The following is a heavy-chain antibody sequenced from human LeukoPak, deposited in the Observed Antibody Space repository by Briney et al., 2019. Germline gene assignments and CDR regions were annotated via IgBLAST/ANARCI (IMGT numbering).Heavy chain of an antibody. V-gene: IGHV1-69*04. CDR1: GGTFSSYA. CDR2: IIPIFGIA. CDR3: ARDPSGQQLVPSPPDY. D-gene: IGHD6-13*01. J-gene: IGHJ4*02. Sequence: SVKVSCKASGGTFSSYAISWVRQAPGQGLEWMGRIIPIFGIANYAQKFRGRVTITADKSTSTAYMELSSLRSEDTAVYYCARDPSGQQLVPSPPDYWGQGTLVTVSS.